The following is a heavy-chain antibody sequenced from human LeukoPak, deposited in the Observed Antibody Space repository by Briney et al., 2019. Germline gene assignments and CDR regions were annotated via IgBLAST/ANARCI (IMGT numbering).Heavy chain of an antibody. CDR1: GGSISSGGYS. Sequence: SQTLSLTCAVSGGSISSGGYSWSWIRQPPGKGLEWIGNIYYSGSTYYNPSLKSRVTISVDTSKNQFSLKLSSVTAADTAVFYCVYCSSTSCHGFDVWGQGTVVTVSS. CDR2: IYYSGST. V-gene: IGHV4-30-2*03. D-gene: IGHD2-2*01. CDR3: VYCSSTSCHGFDV. J-gene: IGHJ3*01.